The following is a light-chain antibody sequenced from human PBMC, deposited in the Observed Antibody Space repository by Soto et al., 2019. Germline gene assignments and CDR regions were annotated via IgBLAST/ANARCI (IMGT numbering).Light chain of an antibody. CDR3: QQYHGYSLT. V-gene: IGKV1-5*01. CDR1: QSISSS. CDR2: DAS. J-gene: IGKJ1*01. Sequence: DIQMTQSPSTLSASVGDRVTITCRASQSISSSLAWYQQKPGKAPKLLIYDASNLESGVPSIFSGSGSGTEFILTISGLQPDDFATYYCQQYHGYSLTFGQGTKVDI.